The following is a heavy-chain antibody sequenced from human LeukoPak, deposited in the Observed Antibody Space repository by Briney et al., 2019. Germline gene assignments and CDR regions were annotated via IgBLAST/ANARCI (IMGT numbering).Heavy chain of an antibody. CDR3: ARGEAYGSGTVHCDY. Sequence: SETLSLTCTVFGGSSSNSFYYWGWIRQPPGKGLEWIGEIYQSGSTNCNPSLRSRVTISVDKSKNQFSLKLTSVTAADTAVYYCARGEAYGSGTVHCDYWGQGALVTVSS. V-gene: IGHV4-39*07. D-gene: IGHD3-10*01. CDR1: GGSSSNSFYY. CDR2: IYQSGST. J-gene: IGHJ4*02.